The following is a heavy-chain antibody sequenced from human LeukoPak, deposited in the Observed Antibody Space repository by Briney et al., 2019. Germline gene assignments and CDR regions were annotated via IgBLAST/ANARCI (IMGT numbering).Heavy chain of an antibody. V-gene: IGHV4-59*08. CDR3: ARGRYSGSYLYFDY. CDR2: IYHSGST. D-gene: IGHD1-26*01. CDR1: GGSISSYY. J-gene: IGHJ4*02. Sequence: PSETLSLSCTVSGGSISSYYWSWIRQPPGKGLEWIGSIYHSGSTSYNPSLKSRVTISVDTSKNQFSLKLSSVTAADTAVYYCARGRYSGSYLYFDYWGQGTLVTVSS.